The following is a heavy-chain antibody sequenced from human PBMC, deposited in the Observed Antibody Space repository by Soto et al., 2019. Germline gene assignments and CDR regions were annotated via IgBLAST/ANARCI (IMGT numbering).Heavy chain of an antibody. Sequence: GGSLRLSCAASGFTFSSYGMHWVRQAPGKGLEWVAVISYDGSNKYYVDSVKGRFSISRDNSKNTLYLQMNSLRAEDTAVYYCARDPYYYGSGSYYFDYWGQGTLVTVSS. D-gene: IGHD3-10*01. V-gene: IGHV3-30*03. CDR1: GFTFSSYG. CDR3: ARDPYYYGSGSYYFDY. J-gene: IGHJ4*02. CDR2: ISYDGSNK.